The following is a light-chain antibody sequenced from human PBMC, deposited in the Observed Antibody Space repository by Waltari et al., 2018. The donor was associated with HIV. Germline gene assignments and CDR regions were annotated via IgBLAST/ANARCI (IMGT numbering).Light chain of an antibody. V-gene: IGLV2-11*01. CDR2: DVY. Sequence: QSALTQPPSVSGSPGQSVPIPCTGSTSDVGSSNYVSWYQQYPGNAPKLILFDVYQRPSGVPERFSGSRSGNTASLTISGLQTEDEADYFCCAYAAGHVSYVFGTGT. CDR3: CAYAAGHVSYV. CDR1: TSDVGSSNY. J-gene: IGLJ1*01.